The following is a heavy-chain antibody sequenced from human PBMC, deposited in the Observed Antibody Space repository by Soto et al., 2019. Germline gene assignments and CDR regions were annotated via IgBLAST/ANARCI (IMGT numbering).Heavy chain of an antibody. D-gene: IGHD2-2*01. J-gene: IGHJ4*02. CDR1: GYSFINYW. CDR2: IYPGDSDS. V-gene: IGHV5-51*01. Sequence: GESLKISCKGSGYSFINYWIAWVRQMPGKGLEWMGIIYPGDSDSRYSPSFQGQVTISADKSINTAYLEWSSLKASDTAMYYCARDYCSRTTCYELDYGGEGTQVTVAS. CDR3: ARDYCSRTTCYELDY.